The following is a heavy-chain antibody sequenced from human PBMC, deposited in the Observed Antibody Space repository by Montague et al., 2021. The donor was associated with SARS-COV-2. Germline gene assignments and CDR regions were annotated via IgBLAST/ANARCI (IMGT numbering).Heavy chain of an antibody. D-gene: IGHD3-9*01. CDR1: GGSISSSSYY. CDR3: ARQDDILTGYYYYGMDV. CDR2: IYYSGXT. V-gene: IGHV4-39*01. Sequence: SETLSLTCTVSGGSISSSSYYWGWIRQPPGKGLEWIGSIYYSGXTXCXXXXKXRVTISVDTSKNQFSLKLSSVTAADTAVYYCARQDDILTGYYYYGMDVWGQGTTVTVSS. J-gene: IGHJ6*02.